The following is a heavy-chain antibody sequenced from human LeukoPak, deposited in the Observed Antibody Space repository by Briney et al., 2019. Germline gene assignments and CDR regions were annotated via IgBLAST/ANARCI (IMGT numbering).Heavy chain of an antibody. CDR2: IKSKTDGGAA. CDR1: GFTFTNAW. CDR3: TTAGWELYYFDY. D-gene: IGHD4-23*01. V-gene: IGHV3-15*01. Sequence: GGSLRLSCAASGFTFTNAWMSWVRQAPGKGLEWIGRIKSKTDGGAADHASVVEGRFTISRDDSKNTLYLQMNSLKTEDTAVYYCTTAGWELYYFDYWGQGTLVTVSS. J-gene: IGHJ4*02.